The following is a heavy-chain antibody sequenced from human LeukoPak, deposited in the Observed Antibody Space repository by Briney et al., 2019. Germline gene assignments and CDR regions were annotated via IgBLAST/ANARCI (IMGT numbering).Heavy chain of an antibody. CDR1: GFTFSSYC. V-gene: IGHV3-30*18. J-gene: IGHJ4*02. CDR2: ISYEGSIK. Sequence: GGSLRLSCAASGFTFSSYCIHWVRQAPGKGLEWVAVISYEGSIKYYVDSVKGRFTISRDNSKNTLSLQMNSLRAEDTAVYFCAKAGPQEYYDGGGHIDYWGQGTLVTVSS. D-gene: IGHD3-22*01. CDR3: AKAGPQEYYDGGGHIDY.